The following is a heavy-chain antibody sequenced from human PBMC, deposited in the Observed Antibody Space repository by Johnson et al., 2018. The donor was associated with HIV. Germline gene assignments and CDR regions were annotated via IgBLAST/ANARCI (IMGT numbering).Heavy chain of an antibody. CDR2: IYSGGNT. J-gene: IGHJ3*02. D-gene: IGHD3-10*01. Sequence: VQLVESGGGLIQPGGSLRLSCAASGFTVSSNYMNWVRQAPGKGLEWVSVIYSGGNTYYADSVKGRFTISRDNSKNKPYLQMNSLRAEDTALYYCARTLWFRELLGAFDIWGQGTMVTVSS. CDR3: ARTLWFRELLGAFDI. CDR1: GFTVSSNY. V-gene: IGHV3-66*03.